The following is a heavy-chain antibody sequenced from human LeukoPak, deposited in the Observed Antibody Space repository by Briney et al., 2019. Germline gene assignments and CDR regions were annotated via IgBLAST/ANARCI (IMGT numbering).Heavy chain of an antibody. D-gene: IGHD2-2*01. J-gene: IGHJ3*02. V-gene: IGHV1-69*05. CDR3: ARLYCSSTSCYGYGAFDI. Sequence: ASVKVSCKASGGTFSSYAISWVRQAPGQGLEWRGGIIPIFGTANYAQKFQGRVTITTDESTSTAYMELSSLRSEDTAVYYCARLYCSSTSCYGYGAFDIWGQGTMVTASS. CDR2: IIPIFGTA. CDR1: GGTFSSYA.